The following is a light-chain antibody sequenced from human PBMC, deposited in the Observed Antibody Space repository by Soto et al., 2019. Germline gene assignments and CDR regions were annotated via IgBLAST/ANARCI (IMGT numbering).Light chain of an antibody. J-gene: IGKJ4*01. Sequence: DIEMTQSPLSLPVTPGEPASISCRSSQSLLHSNGYSYLDWYLQKPGQSPQLLIYLGSNRASGVTDRFTGSGSGTDVTLRISRVEAEDVGIYYCMQALQSPLTFGGGTIVEIK. CDR3: MQALQSPLT. V-gene: IGKV2-28*01. CDR2: LGS. CDR1: QSLLHSNGYSY.